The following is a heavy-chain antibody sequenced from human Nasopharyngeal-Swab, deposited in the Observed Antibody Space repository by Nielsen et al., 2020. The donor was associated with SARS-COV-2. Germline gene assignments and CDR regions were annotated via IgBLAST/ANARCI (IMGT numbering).Heavy chain of an antibody. CDR2: IYPGDSNT. CDR1: GDVFSSYW. Sequence: KVSCKVSGDVFSSYWIGWVRQMPGKGPEGRGIIYPGDSNTRYSPSFQGQVTMSADKSINTAFLQWSSLKASDTAMYYCARGGRVGSNSFLDYWGQGTLVTVSS. CDR3: ARGGRVGSNSFLDY. D-gene: IGHD2-2*03. J-gene: IGHJ4*02. V-gene: IGHV5-51*01.